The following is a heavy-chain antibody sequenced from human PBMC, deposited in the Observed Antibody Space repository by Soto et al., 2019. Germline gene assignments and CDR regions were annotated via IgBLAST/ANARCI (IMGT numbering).Heavy chain of an antibody. CDR1: GGSFSGYY. D-gene: IGHD3-22*01. CDR3: AEGNYYDSSGPDYYYYYGMDV. J-gene: IGHJ6*02. CDR2: INHSGST. Sequence: KPSETLSLTCAVYGGSFSGYYWSWIRQPPGKGLEWIGEINHSGSTNYNPSLKSRVTISVDTSKNQFSLKLSSVTAADTAVYYCAEGNYYDSSGPDYYYYYGMDVWGQGTTVTVSS. V-gene: IGHV4-34*01.